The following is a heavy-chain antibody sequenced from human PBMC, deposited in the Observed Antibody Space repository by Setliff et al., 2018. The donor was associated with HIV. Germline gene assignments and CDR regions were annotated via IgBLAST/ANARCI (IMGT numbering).Heavy chain of an antibody. Sequence: SVKVSCKASGGTSSRYTISWVRQAPGQGLEWMGGIIPIFGTSNYAQKFQGRVTMTRDTFTSTVYMDLSSLRSEDTAVYYCARGGHYSGSYLPRDYYMDVWGKGTTVTVSS. D-gene: IGHD1-26*01. V-gene: IGHV1-69*05. CDR1: GGTSSRYT. J-gene: IGHJ6*03. CDR2: IIPIFGTS. CDR3: ARGGHYSGSYLPRDYYMDV.